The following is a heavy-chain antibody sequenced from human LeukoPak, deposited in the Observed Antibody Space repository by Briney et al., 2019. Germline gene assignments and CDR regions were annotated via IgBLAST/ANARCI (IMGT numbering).Heavy chain of an antibody. J-gene: IGHJ3*01. D-gene: IGHD3-22*01. V-gene: IGHV1-46*01. Sequence: ASVTVTFKCTRCTHTWYHCHGVRQAPGQGLEWMGIINPSVGNTNYAQKFQGRVTMTRDTSTSTVYMELSSLRSKYIAVYLCTRGYSRRARDLWGQGTMVTVSS. CDR2: INPSVGNT. CDR3: TRGYSRRARDL. CDR1: RCTHTWYH.